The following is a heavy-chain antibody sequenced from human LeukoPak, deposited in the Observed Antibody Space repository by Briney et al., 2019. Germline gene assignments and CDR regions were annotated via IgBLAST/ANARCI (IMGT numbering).Heavy chain of an antibody. CDR3: ARDLPGYCSGGSCYSYYYYGMDV. Sequence: PGGSRRLSCAASGFTFSSYSMNWVRQAPGKGLEWVSSISSSSSYIYYADSVKGRFTISRDNAKNSLYLQMNSLRAEDTAVYYCARDLPGYCSGGSCYSYYYYGMDVWGQGTTVTVSS. CDR1: GFTFSSYS. CDR2: ISSSSSYI. D-gene: IGHD2-15*01. V-gene: IGHV3-21*01. J-gene: IGHJ6*02.